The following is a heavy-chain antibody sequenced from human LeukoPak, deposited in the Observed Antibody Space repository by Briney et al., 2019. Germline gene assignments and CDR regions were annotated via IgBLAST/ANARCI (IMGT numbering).Heavy chain of an antibody. V-gene: IGHV1-69*05. Sequence: ASVKVSCKASGDTFRRYAISWVRQAPGQGLEWMGGIIPIFGTTNYPQKFQGRVTMTRNTSISTAYMELSSLRSEDTAVYYCARVGMGMDVWGQGTTVTVSS. CDR1: GDTFRRYA. CDR3: ARVGMGMDV. CDR2: IIPIFGTT. J-gene: IGHJ6*02.